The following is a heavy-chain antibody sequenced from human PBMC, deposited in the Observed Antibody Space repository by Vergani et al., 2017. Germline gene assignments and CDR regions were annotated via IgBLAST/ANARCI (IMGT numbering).Heavy chain of an antibody. CDR1: GYTFTNYT. V-gene: IGHV7-4-1*02. CDR3: AREVXEMYSDYDSRVDY. J-gene: IGHJ4*02. CDR2: INTNTGNP. Sequence: QVQLVQSGSELKKPGASVKVSCKASGYTFTNYTMNWVRQAPGQGLEWMGWINTNTGNPTYAQGFTGRFLFSLDTSVSTAYLQINSLKAVDTAVYYCAREVXEMYSDYDSRVDYWGQGTLVTVSS. D-gene: IGHD4-11*01.